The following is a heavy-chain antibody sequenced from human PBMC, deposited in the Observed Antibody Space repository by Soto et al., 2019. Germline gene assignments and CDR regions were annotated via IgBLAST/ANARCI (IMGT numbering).Heavy chain of an antibody. D-gene: IGHD3-16*01. Sequence: QVQLVESGGGVVQPGRSLRLSCAASGFTFSTNGMHWVRQAPGTGLEWVAVISYDGSKKYYGDSVKGRLTISRDNSKNTLYLQMNSLRTEDTAMYYCAKDRVESGLGEVDYWGQGTLVTVYS. CDR3: AKDRVESGLGEVDY. CDR2: ISYDGSKK. CDR1: GFTFSTNG. J-gene: IGHJ4*02. V-gene: IGHV3-30*18.